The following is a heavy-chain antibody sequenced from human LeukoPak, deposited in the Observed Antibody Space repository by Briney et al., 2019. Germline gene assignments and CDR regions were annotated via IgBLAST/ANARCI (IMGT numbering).Heavy chain of an antibody. CDR1: GFTVGSNY. CDR2: IYTGGST. J-gene: IGHJ6*02. V-gene: IGHV3-66*02. D-gene: IGHD6-13*01. Sequence: PGGSLRLSCAASGFTVGSNYMSWVRQAPGKGLEWASLIYTGGSTYYADSVRGRFTISRDNSKNTLYLQMNSLRPEDTAVYYCATGFGKAAANVFGGYTMDVWGQGTTVTVSS. CDR3: ATGFGKAAANVFGGYTMDV.